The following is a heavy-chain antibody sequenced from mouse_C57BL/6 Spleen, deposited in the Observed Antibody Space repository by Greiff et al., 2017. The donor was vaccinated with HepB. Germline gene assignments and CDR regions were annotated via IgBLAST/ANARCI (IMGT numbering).Heavy chain of an antibody. V-gene: IGHV1-81*01. CDR3: ARERLITVVARDY. CDR2: IYPRSGNT. J-gene: IGHJ2*01. Sequence: VQLQESGAELARPGASVKLSCKASGYTFTSYGISWVKQRTGQGLEWIGEIYPRSGNTYYNEKFKGKATLTADKSSSTAYMELRSLTSEDSAVYFCARERLITVVARDYWGQGTTLTVSS. CDR1: GYTFTSYG. D-gene: IGHD1-1*01.